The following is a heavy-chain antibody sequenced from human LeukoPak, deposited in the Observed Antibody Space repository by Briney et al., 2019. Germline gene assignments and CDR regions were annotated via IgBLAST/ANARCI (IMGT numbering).Heavy chain of an antibody. CDR3: AKDLRGYYGSGSPSGLDY. CDR2: IRGSGGST. Sequence: GGSLRLSCAASGFTFSSYAMSWVRQAPGKGLEWVSAIRGSGGSTYYADSVKGRFTISRDNSKNTLYLQLNSLRAEDTAVYCCAKDLRGYYGSGSPSGLDYWGQGTLVTVSS. J-gene: IGHJ4*02. CDR1: GFTFSSYA. D-gene: IGHD3-10*01. V-gene: IGHV3-23*01.